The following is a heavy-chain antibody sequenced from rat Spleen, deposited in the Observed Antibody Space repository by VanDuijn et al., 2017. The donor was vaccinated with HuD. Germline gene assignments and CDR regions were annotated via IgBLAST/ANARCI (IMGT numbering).Heavy chain of an antibody. V-gene: IGHV5-29*01. CDR2: ISYDGSST. CDR1: GFTFSNYG. D-gene: IGHD4-4*01. CDR3: ARRGNSVFWNFDF. J-gene: IGHJ1*01. Sequence: EVQLVESGGGLVQPGRSLKLSCVASGFTFSNYGMAWVRQAPTKGLEWVATISYDGSSTYYRDSVKGRFTISRDNAKSTLYLQMDSLRSEDTATYYCARRGNSVFWNFDFWGPGTMVSVSS.